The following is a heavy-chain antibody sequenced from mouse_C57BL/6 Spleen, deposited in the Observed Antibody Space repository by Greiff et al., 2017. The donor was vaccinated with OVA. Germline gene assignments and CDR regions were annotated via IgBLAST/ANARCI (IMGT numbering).Heavy chain of an antibody. CDR1: GYTFTDYY. J-gene: IGHJ4*01. V-gene: IGHV1-26*01. D-gene: IGHD2-1*01. CDR2: INPNNGGT. CDR3: ARGHYGNYEFFHYYAMDY. Sequence: EVQLQQSGPELVKPWASVKISCKASGYTFTDYYMNWVKQSHGKSLEWIGDINPNNGGTSYNQKFKGKATLTVDKSSSTAYMELRSLTSEDSAVYYCARGHYGNYEFFHYYAMDYWGQGTSVTVSS.